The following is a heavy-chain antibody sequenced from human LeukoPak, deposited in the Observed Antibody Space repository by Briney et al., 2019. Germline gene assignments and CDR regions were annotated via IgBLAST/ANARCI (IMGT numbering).Heavy chain of an antibody. CDR1: GYTLTELS. Sequence: ASVKVSCKVSGYTLTELSMHWVRQAPGIGLEWMGGFDPEDGETIYAQKFQGRVTMTEDTSTDTAYMELSSLRSEDTAVYYCATDTSRFLEWYCKLDVWGQGTTVTVSS. J-gene: IGHJ6*02. CDR2: FDPEDGET. CDR3: ATDTSRFLEWYCKLDV. V-gene: IGHV1-24*01. D-gene: IGHD3-3*01.